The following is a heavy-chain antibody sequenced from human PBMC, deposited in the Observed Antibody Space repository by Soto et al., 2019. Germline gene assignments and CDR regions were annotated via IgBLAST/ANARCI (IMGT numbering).Heavy chain of an antibody. CDR3: ARGRGSSGWTRRRPFDY. V-gene: IGHV4-34*01. J-gene: IGHJ4*02. Sequence: QVQLQQWGAGLLKPSETLSLTCAVYGGSFSGYYWSWIRQPPGKGLEWIGEINHSGSTNYNPSLKSRVTISVDTSKNQFSLKLSSVTAADTAVYYCARGRGSSGWTRRRPFDYWGQGTLVTVSS. CDR2: INHSGST. CDR1: GGSFSGYY. D-gene: IGHD6-19*01.